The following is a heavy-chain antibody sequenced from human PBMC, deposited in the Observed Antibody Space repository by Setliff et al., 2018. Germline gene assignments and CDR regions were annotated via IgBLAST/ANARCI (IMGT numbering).Heavy chain of an antibody. J-gene: IGHJ4*02. CDR1: GCSFSGYY. CDR3: MRQVGGGLWYFDY. CDR2: IIHSGST. V-gene: IGHV4-34*12. D-gene: IGHD2-15*01. Sequence: SETLSLTCAVYGCSFSGYYWRWIRQPPGKRLEWIGEIIHSGSTNYNPSLKSRVTISMDTSKNQFSLKVNSVTAADTAVYYCMRQVGGGLWYFDYWGQGILVTVSS.